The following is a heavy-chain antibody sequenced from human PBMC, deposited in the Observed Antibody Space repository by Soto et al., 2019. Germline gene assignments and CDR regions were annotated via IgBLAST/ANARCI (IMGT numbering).Heavy chain of an antibody. D-gene: IGHD3-16*01. CDR3: AKDRWDVDRIMIKFGGVMATF. CDR2: ISGSGGST. CDR1: GFTFSSYA. V-gene: IGHV3-23*01. J-gene: IGHJ4*02. Sequence: GGSLRLSCAASGFTFSSYAMSWVRQAPGKGLEWVSAISGSGGSTYYADSVKGRVTISRDNSKNTLYLQMNSLRAEDTAVYYCAKDRWDVDRIMIKFGGVMATFWGQGTLVTVSS.